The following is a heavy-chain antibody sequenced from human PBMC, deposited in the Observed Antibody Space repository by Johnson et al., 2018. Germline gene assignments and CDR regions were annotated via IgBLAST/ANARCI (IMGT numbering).Heavy chain of an antibody. CDR1: GFTFSSYG. Sequence: LVQSGGGVVQPGRSLRLSCAASGFTFSSYGMHWVRQAPGKGLEWVAVISYDGSNKYYADSVKGRFTISRDNSKNTLYLQMNSLRAEDTAVYYCAKDPYGGDAFDIWGQGTMVTVSS. V-gene: IGHV3-30*18. CDR3: AKDPYGGDAFDI. D-gene: IGHD3-10*01. J-gene: IGHJ3*02. CDR2: ISYDGSNK.